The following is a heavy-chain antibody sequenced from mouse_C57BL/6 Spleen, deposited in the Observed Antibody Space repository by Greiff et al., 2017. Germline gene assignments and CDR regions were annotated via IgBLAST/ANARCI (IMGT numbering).Heavy chain of an antibody. CDR2: IYPGDGDT. CDR3: ALYDGYYWYFDV. J-gene: IGHJ1*03. V-gene: IGHV1-82*01. CDR1: GYAFSSSW. D-gene: IGHD2-3*01. Sequence: QVQLQHSGPELVKPGASVKISCKASGYAFSSSWMNWVKQRPGKGLEWIGRIYPGDGDTNYNGKFKGKATLTADKSSSTAYMQLSSLTSEDSAVYFCALYDGYYWYFDVWGTGTTVTVSS.